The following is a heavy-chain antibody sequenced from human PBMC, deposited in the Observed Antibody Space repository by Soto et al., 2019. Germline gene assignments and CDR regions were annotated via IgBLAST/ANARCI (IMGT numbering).Heavy chain of an antibody. CDR1: GFTFTSSA. CDR3: AADGSDYYDSSGYYGYAFDI. V-gene: IGHV1-58*01. D-gene: IGHD3-22*01. J-gene: IGHJ3*02. CDR2: IVVGSGNT. Sequence: QMQRVQSGPEVKKPGTSVKVSCKASGFTFTSSAVQWVRQARGQRLEWIGWIVVGSGNTNYAQKFQERVTITRDMSTSTAYMELSSLRSEDTAVYYCAADGSDYYDSSGYYGYAFDIWGQGTMVTVSS.